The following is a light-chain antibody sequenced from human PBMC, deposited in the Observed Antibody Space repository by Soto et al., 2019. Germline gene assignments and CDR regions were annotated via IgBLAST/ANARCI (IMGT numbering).Light chain of an antibody. Sequence: TQSPATLSVSPWESFTLSCRSSQSLMNNLAWYQQKPGKAPKLLIYAASTLQSGVPSRFSGSGSGTEFTLTISSLQPEDFATYYCQQLNSYPPATFGQGTRLEIK. CDR2: AAS. CDR3: QQLNSYPPAT. CDR1: QSLMNN. J-gene: IGKJ5*01. V-gene: IGKV1-9*01.